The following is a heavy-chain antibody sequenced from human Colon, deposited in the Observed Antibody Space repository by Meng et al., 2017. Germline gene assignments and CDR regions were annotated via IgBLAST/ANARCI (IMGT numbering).Heavy chain of an antibody. V-gene: IGHV3-72*01. CDR3: ARSYYYDSSHYYVDAFDI. J-gene: IGHJ3*02. CDR2: ARNKANNYST. CDR1: ELTFSDHY. D-gene: IGHD3-22*01. Sequence: SLKIFCSASELTFSDHYMDWVRQAPGKGLEWVGRARNKANNYSTQYAASVRDRFTISRDDSENSVYLQMNSLKSEDTAVYFCARSYYYDSSHYYVDAFDIWSQGTMVTVSS.